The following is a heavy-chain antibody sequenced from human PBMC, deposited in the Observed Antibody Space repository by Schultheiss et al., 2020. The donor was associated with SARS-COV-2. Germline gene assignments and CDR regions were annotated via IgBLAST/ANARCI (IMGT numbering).Heavy chain of an antibody. CDR2: ISAYNGNT. Sequence: ASVKVSCKASGYTFTGYYMHWVRQAPGQGLEWMGWISAYNGNTNYAQKLQGRVTMTTDTSTSTAYMELRSLRSDDTAVYYCARVASSPFLAVAAPDYWGQGTLVTVSS. CDR3: ARVASSPFLAVAAPDY. J-gene: IGHJ4*02. V-gene: IGHV1-18*04. CDR1: GYTFTGYY. D-gene: IGHD6-19*01.